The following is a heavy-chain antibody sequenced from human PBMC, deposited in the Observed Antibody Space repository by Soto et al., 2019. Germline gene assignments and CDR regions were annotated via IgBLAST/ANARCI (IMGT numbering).Heavy chain of an antibody. CDR1: GFSLTTPGAG. Sequence: QITLKKSSPTLVKPTQTLTQTCTFSGFSLTTPGAGVGWIRQPPGKALDWLALIYWNDDKRYSPSLKSRLTITKDTSKNQVVLIMTNMDPVDTATYYCAHRGYGDYPRDNWFDPWGQGVPVIVSS. CDR2: IYWNDDK. J-gene: IGHJ5*02. D-gene: IGHD4-17*01. CDR3: AHRGYGDYPRDNWFDP. V-gene: IGHV2-5*01.